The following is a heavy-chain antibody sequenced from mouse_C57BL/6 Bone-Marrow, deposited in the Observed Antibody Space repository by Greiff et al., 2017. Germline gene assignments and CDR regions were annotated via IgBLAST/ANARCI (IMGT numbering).Heavy chain of an antibody. CDR3: ARNHYGSPAWFAY. CDR1: GYAFSSSW. CDR2: IYPGDGDT. D-gene: IGHD1-1*01. Sequence: VQLQQSGPELVKPGASVKISCKASGYAFSSSWMNWVKQRPGKGLEWIGRIYPGDGDTNYNGKFKGKATLTADKSSSTAYMQLISLTSEDSAVYFCARNHYGSPAWFAYWGQGTLVTVSA. J-gene: IGHJ3*01. V-gene: IGHV1-82*01.